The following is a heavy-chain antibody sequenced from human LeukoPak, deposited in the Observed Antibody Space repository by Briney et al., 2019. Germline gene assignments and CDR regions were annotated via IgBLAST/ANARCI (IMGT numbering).Heavy chain of an antibody. J-gene: IGHJ4*02. CDR3: AKDPTHFRVWDDYDNTRLNY. D-gene: IGHD3-22*01. CDR2: IRYDGNNK. CDR1: EFTFSSYG. Sequence: GGSLRLSCAASEFTFSSYGMHWVRQAPGKGLEWVAFIRYDGNNKYYADSVKGRFTISRDNSKNTVYLQMNSLRAEDTAVYYCAKDPTHFRVWDDYDNTRLNYWGQGTLVTVSS. V-gene: IGHV3-30*02.